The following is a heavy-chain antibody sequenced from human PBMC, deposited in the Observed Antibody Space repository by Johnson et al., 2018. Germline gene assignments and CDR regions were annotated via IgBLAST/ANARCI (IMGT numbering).Heavy chain of an antibody. V-gene: IGHV4-59*01. J-gene: IGHJ6*03. D-gene: IGHD2-2*01. CDR1: GGSISSYY. CDR2: IYYSGST. CDR3: ARGRVPAARYYYYYMDV. Sequence: QVQLQESGPGLVKPSETLSLTCTVSGGSISSYYWSWIRQPPGKGLEWIGYIYYSGSTNYNPSLKSRVTISVDTSKTQFSLKLSSVTAAETAVYYCARGRVPAARYYYYYMDVWGKGTTVTVSS.